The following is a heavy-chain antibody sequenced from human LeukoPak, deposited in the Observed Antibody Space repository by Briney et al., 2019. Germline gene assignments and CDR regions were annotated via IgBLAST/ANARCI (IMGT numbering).Heavy chain of an antibody. J-gene: IGHJ5*02. CDR2: INHSGST. Sequence: SETLSLTCAVYGGSFSGYYWSWIRQPPGKGLEWIGEINHSGSTNYNPSLKSRVTISVDTSKNQFSLKLSSVTAADTAVYYCARDLSGFDPWGQGTLVTVSS. D-gene: IGHD1-26*01. CDR3: ARDLSGFDP. CDR1: GGSFSGYY. V-gene: IGHV4-34*01.